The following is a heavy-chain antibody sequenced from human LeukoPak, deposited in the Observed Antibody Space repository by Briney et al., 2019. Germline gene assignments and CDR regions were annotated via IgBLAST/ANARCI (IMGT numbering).Heavy chain of an antibody. D-gene: IGHD6-19*01. Sequence: QPGGSLRLSCAASGFTFNRNANSWVRQAPGKRLEWVSTIGGSGDKTFYADSVKGRFTISRDNSKNMLHLQMSSLTGEDTALYYCVRRGDASSGWGDHDYWGQGALVTVSS. V-gene: IGHV3-23*01. J-gene: IGHJ4*02. CDR1: GFTFNRNA. CDR2: IGGSGDKT. CDR3: VRRGDASSGWGDHDY.